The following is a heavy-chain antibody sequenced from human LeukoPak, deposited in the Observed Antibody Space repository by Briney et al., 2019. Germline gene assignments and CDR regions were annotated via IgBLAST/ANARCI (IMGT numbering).Heavy chain of an antibody. CDR1: GFTFSSYA. CDR3: AKLRAGSYYDY. J-gene: IGHJ4*02. Sequence: GGSLRLSCAASGFTFSSYAMSWVRQAPGKGLEWVSVIYSGGSTYYTDSVKGRFTISRDNSKNTLYLQMNSLRAEDTAVYYCAKLRAGSYYDYWGQGTLVTVSS. V-gene: IGHV3-66*01. D-gene: IGHD1-26*01. CDR2: IYSGGST.